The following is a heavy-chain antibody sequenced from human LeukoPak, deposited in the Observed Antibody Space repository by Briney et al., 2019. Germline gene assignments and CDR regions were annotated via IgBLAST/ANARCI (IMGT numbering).Heavy chain of an antibody. J-gene: IGHJ5*02. CDR2: ISGSGGST. Sequence: GGSLRLSCAASGVTFSSYAMSWVRQAPGKGLEWVSAISGSGGSTYYADAVKGRFTISRDNSKNTLYLQMNSLRAEDTAVYYCARDLVVSSGYYGYYNWFDPWGQGTLVTVSS. CDR3: ARDLVVSSGYYGYYNWFDP. V-gene: IGHV3-23*01. CDR1: GVTFSSYA. D-gene: IGHD3-22*01.